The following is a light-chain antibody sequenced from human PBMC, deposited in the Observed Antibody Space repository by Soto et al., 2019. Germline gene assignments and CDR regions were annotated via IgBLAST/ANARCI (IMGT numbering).Light chain of an antibody. CDR3: QQRSNWPPRFT. Sequence: EIVLTQSPGTLSLSPGERATLSCRAGQSVSSSYLAWYQQKPGQAPRLLIYGASSRATGIPDRFSGSGSGTDFTLTIHRLEPEDFAVYYCQQRSNWPPRFTFGQGTRLEIK. V-gene: IGKV3D-20*02. CDR1: QSVSSSY. J-gene: IGKJ5*01. CDR2: GAS.